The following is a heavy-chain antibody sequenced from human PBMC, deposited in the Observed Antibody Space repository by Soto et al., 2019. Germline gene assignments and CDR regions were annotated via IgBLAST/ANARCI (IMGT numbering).Heavy chain of an antibody. D-gene: IGHD4-17*01. CDR2: ISPIGGTA. CDR1: GGTFSSYA. J-gene: IGHJ4*02. CDR3: ARLDTDYVGAWRCEY. Sequence: QVQLVQSGAEVKKPGSSVKVSCKASGGTFSSYAISWVRQAPGQGLEWMGGISPIGGTAYYAQKLQGRVTITADESTRTAYMELSSLRSEDTAVYYFARLDTDYVGAWRCEYWGEGTLVTVSS. V-gene: IGHV1-69*12.